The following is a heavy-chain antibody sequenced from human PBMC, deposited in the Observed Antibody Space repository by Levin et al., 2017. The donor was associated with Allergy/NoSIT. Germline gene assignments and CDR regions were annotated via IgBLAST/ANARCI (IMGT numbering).Heavy chain of an antibody. D-gene: IGHD2-2*01. CDR1: GFTFNDYP. CDR3: ARGSSANAKFYFDY. Sequence: GGSLRLSCAASGFTFNDYPMTWVRQAPGRGMECISAISGGGHDPSYTDSVRGRFTTSRDNSKNTLYLQMSSLTVDDTAIYYCARGSSANAKFYFDYWGQGTLVTVSS. CDR2: ISGGGHDP. J-gene: IGHJ4*02. V-gene: IGHV3-23*01.